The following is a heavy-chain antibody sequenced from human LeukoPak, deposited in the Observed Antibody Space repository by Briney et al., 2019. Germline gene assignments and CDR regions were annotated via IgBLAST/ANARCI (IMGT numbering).Heavy chain of an antibody. CDR1: GGSITSSSHF. Sequence: PSEALSLTCTVSGGSITSSSHFWAWIRQPPGKGLEWLASIHYTGSTFYSPSLHSRVTISVDTSKNHFSLNLRSVTATDTAVYYCAREEASAGDYWGQGTLVTVSS. CDR3: AREEASAGDY. V-gene: IGHV4-39*02. D-gene: IGHD6-13*01. CDR2: IHYTGST. J-gene: IGHJ4*02.